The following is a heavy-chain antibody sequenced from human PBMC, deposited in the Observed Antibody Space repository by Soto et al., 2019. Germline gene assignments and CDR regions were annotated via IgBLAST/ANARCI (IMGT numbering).Heavy chain of an antibody. D-gene: IGHD2-21*01. J-gene: IGHJ4*02. Sequence: QVQLQESGPGLVKPSETLSLTCTVPGGSVNIGTYYWRWIRQPPGKGLEWIGFIHYSGRTNYNPPLKSRVTMSVDTSKNQFSLKLTSVNAADTAVYYCTRGGDAYKNGHGGQGNLVTVSS. V-gene: IGHV4-61*01. CDR3: TRGGDAYKNGH. CDR1: GGSVNIGTYY. CDR2: IHYSGRT.